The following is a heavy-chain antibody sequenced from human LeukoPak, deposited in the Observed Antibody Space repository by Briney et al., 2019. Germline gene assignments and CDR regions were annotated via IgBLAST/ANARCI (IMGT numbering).Heavy chain of an antibody. CDR1: GFTFSSYS. J-gene: IGHJ5*02. V-gene: IGHV3-48*01. CDR3: ARDGWFGDYNWFDP. D-gene: IGHD3-10*01. CDR2: ISSASNTI. Sequence: GSLRLSCAASGFTFSSYSMNWVRQAPGKGLEWVSYISSASNTIYYADSVKGRFTISRDNAKNSLYLQMNSLRAEDTAMYYCARDGWFGDYNWFDPWGQGTLVTVSS.